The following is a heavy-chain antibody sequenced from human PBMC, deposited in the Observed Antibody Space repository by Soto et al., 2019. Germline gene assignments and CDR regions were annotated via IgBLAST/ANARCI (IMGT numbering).Heavy chain of an antibody. J-gene: IGHJ6*03. CDR2: MNPNSGNT. CDR1: GYTFTSCD. Sequence: ASGKVSCKASGYTFTSCDINWVRQATGQGLEWMGWMNPNSGNTGYAQKFQGRVTMTRNTSISTAYMELSSLRSEDTAVYYCARVYAGTSDYYYYYMDVWGKGTTVNVSS. CDR3: ARVYAGTSDYYYYYMDV. D-gene: IGHD6-13*01. V-gene: IGHV1-8*01.